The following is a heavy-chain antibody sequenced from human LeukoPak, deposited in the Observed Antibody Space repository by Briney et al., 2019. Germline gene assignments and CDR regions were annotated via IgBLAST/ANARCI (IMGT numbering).Heavy chain of an antibody. CDR1: GYTFTSYY. J-gene: IGHJ4*02. D-gene: IGHD5-18*01. CDR3: ARGLIQNDY. V-gene: IGHV1-46*01. CDR2: INPGGGST. Sequence: ASVKASCKASGYTFTSYYIHWVRQAPGQGLEWMGIINPGGGSTSYSQKFQGRVTMTRDTSTSTVYMELSSLRSEDTAVYYCARGLIQNDYWGQGTLVTVSS.